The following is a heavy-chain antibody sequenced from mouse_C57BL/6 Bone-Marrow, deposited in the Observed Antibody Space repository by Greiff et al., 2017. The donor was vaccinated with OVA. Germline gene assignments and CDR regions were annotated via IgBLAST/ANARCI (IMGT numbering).Heavy chain of an antibody. V-gene: IGHV5-6*02. CDR3: ASYYYGSSLDWYFDV. CDR1: GFTFSSYG. D-gene: IGHD1-1*01. CDR2: ISSGGSYT. Sequence: EVKLVESGGDLVKPGGSLKLSCAASGFTFSSYGMSWVRQTPDKRLEWVATISSGGSYTYYPDSVKGRFTLSRDTAKNTLYLQMSILKSEDTAMYYCASYYYGSSLDWYFDVWGTGTTVTVSS. J-gene: IGHJ1*03.